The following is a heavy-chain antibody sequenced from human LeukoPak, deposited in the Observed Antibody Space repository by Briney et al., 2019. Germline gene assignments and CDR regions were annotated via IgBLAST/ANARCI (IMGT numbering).Heavy chain of an antibody. CDR1: GFTFSSYS. CDR3: ARVIVSEDYDFWSGYYPSYYYYYMDV. CDR2: ISSSSSYI. J-gene: IGHJ6*03. D-gene: IGHD3-3*01. V-gene: IGHV3-21*01. Sequence: PGGSLRLSCAASGFTFSSYSMNWVRQAPGKGLEWVSSISSSSSYIYYADSVKGRFTISRDNAKNSLYLQMNSLRAEDTAVYYCARVIVSEDYDFWSGYYPSYYYYYMDVWGKGTTVTISS.